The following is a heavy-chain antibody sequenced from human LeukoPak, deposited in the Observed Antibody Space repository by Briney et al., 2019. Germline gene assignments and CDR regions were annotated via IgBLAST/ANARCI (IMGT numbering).Heavy chain of an antibody. CDR3: ARRDGYGAYDI. D-gene: IGHD5-24*01. V-gene: IGHV5-51*01. CDR1: GYTFTGYF. J-gene: IGHJ3*02. CDR2: IYPGDSDT. Sequence: GASVKVSCKTSGYTFTGYFIHWVRQAPGQGLEWMGIIYPGDSDTRYSPSFQGQVTISTDKSISTAYLQWSSLKASDTAMYYCARRDGYGAYDIWGQGTMVTVSS.